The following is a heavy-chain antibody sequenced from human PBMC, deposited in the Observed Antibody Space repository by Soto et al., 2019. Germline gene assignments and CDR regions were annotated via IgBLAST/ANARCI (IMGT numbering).Heavy chain of an antibody. J-gene: IGHJ4*02. V-gene: IGHV1-69*13. CDR1: GGTFSSYA. D-gene: IGHD3-22*01. CDR3: ARDYYDSSAHFDY. Sequence: VASVKVSCKASGGTFSSYAISWVRQAPGQGLEWMGGIIPIFGTANYAQKFQGRVTITADESTSTAYMELSSLRSEDTAVYYCARDYYDSSAHFDYWGQGTLVTVSS. CDR2: IIPIFGTA.